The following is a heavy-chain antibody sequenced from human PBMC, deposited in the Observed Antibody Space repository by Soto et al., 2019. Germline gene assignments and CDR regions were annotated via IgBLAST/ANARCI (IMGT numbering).Heavy chain of an antibody. CDR1: GFTFSSYS. V-gene: IGHV3-21*01. Sequence: PGGSLRLSCAASGFTFSSYSMNWVRQAPGKGLEWVSSISSSSYIYYADPVKGRFTISRDNAKNSLYLQMNSLIAEDTAVYYCAKEMATVFDAFDIWGQGTMVTVSS. D-gene: IGHD4-4*01. CDR2: ISSSSYI. CDR3: AKEMATVFDAFDI. J-gene: IGHJ3*02.